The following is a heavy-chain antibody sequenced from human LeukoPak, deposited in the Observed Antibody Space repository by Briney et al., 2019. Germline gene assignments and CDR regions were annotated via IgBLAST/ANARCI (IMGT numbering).Heavy chain of an antibody. J-gene: IGHJ4*02. CDR1: GFTFSDYY. Sequence: PGGSLRLSCAASGFTFSDYYMNWVRQAPGKGLEWVSSIISSSTIYYADSVTGRFTISTDNAKNSLYLQMHSLRAEDTAVYYCARRRDGYNLGGYWGQGTLVTVSS. CDR3: ARRRDGYNLGGY. CDR2: IISSSTI. V-gene: IGHV3-69-1*02. D-gene: IGHD5-24*01.